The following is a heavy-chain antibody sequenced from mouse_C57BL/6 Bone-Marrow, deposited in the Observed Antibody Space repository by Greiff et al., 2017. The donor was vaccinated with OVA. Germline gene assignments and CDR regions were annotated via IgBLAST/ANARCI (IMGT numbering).Heavy chain of an antibody. J-gene: IGHJ2*01. V-gene: IGHV1-69*02. Sequence: QVQLQQPGAELVKPGASVKLSCKASGYTFTSYWMHWVKQRPGQGLEWIGVIDPSDSYTNSNQKFKGKATLTVDTSSSTAYMQLSSLTSEDSAVYYCARYYYGSSYFDYWGQGTTLTVSS. CDR2: IDPSDSYT. D-gene: IGHD1-1*01. CDR3: ARYYYGSSYFDY. CDR1: GYTFTSYW.